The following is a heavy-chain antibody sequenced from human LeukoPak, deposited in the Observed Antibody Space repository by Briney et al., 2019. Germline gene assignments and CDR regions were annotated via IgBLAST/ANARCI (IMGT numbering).Heavy chain of an antibody. CDR1: GLTFSSSW. CDR2: INPDGNKK. Sequence: GVSLRLSCAVSGLTFSSSWMDWVRQAPGKGLEWVASINPDGNKKYSADSVKGRFTISRDNAENSLYLQMNSLRVEDTAFYYCARDLAYSRLDYWGQGMLVTVSS. V-gene: IGHV3-7*01. CDR3: ARDLAYSRLDY. D-gene: IGHD5-18*01. J-gene: IGHJ4*02.